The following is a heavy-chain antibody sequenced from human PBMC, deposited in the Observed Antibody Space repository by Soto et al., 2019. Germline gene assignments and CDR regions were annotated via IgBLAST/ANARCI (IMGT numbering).Heavy chain of an antibody. CDR2: IIPMSDTT. J-gene: IGHJ5*02. D-gene: IGHD3-10*01. CDR1: GGTFSFDS. Sequence: QVQLVQSGAEVKKPGSSVKVSCKASGGTFSFDSITWVRQAPGQGLEWMGGIIPMSDTTKYAQKFQDRVTMTADESTTTAYMELRSLRFDDTAMYFCARGRLYASGSFGPWGQGTLVTVSS. V-gene: IGHV1-69*01. CDR3: ARGRLYASGSFGP.